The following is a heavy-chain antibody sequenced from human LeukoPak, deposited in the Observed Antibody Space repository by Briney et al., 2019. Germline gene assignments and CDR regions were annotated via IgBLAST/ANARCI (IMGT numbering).Heavy chain of an antibody. D-gene: IGHD2-2*01. J-gene: IGHJ4*02. Sequence: PGGSLRLSCAASGFTFRNYCMHWLRPAPAKGLEWVALICYDGSNKDYADSVRGRFTISRDNSKHTLYLQMNCLRAEDTAVYYCATVRSTWYLDNWGQGTLVTVSS. CDR1: GFTFRNYC. CDR3: ATVRSTWYLDN. CDR2: ICYDGSNK. V-gene: IGHV3-33*01.